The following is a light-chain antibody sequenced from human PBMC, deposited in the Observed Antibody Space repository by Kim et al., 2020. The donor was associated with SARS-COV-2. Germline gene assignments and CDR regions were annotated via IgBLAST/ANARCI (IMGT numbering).Light chain of an antibody. J-gene: IGLJ1*01. V-gene: IGLV3-19*01. CDR3: NSRDSSGNYLGV. CDR1: SLRSYY. CDR2: GKN. Sequence: GQTVRITCQGDSLRSYYASWYQQKPGQAPVLVIYGKNNRPSGIPDRFSGSSSGNTASLTITGAQAEDEADYYCNSRDSSGNYLGVFGTGTKVTVL.